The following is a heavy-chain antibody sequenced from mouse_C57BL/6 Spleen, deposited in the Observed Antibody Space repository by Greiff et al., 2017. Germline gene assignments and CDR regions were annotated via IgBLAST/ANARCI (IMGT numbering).Heavy chain of an antibody. Sequence: DVQLQESGPGLVKPSQSLSLTCSVTGYSITSGYYWNWIRQFPGNKLEWMGYISYDGSNNYNPSLKNRISITRDTSKNQFFLKLNSVTTEDTATYYCARGDSSGYEGFAYWGQGTLVTVSA. J-gene: IGHJ3*01. V-gene: IGHV3-6*01. CDR3: ARGDSSGYEGFAY. D-gene: IGHD3-2*02. CDR1: GYSITSGYY. CDR2: ISYDGSN.